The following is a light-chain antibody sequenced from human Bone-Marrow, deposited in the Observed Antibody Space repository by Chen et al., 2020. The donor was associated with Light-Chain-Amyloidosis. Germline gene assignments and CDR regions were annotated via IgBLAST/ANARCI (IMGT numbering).Light chain of an antibody. V-gene: IGLV1-44*01. CDR2: NNS. Sequence: QSVLTQSPSVSGTPGQRVTISCSGSSSNIGHNSVNWYVQLPGPAPKLLIYNNSQRPSGVPDRFSGSKSGASASLAISGLRSEDEAHYYCATWEDSMNGPVFGGGTHLTVL. CDR1: SSNIGHNS. CDR3: ATWEDSMNGPV. J-gene: IGLJ3*02.